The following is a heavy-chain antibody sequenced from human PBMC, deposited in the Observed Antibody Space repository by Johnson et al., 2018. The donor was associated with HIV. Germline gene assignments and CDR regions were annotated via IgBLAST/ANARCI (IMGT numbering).Heavy chain of an antibody. Sequence: EVHLVESGGGVVQPGGSLRLSCAASGFTVSSNYMSWVRQAPGKGLEWVANIKQDGSEKSYVDSVKGRFTISRDNSKNTLYLQMNSLRAEDTAVYYCARALTTDAFDIWGQGTMVTVSS. CDR3: ARALTTDAFDI. D-gene: IGHD4-17*01. V-gene: IGHV3-7*01. J-gene: IGHJ3*02. CDR2: IKQDGSEK. CDR1: GFTVSSNY.